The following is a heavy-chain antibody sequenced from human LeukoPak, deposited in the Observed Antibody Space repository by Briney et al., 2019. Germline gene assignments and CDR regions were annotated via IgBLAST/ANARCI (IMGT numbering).Heavy chain of an antibody. V-gene: IGHV4-39*01. CDR2: IYYSGST. CDR1: GGSISSSSYY. J-gene: IGHJ4*02. D-gene: IGHD3-10*01. Sequence: SETLSLTCTVSGGSISSSSYYWGWIRQPPGKGLEWIGSIYYSGSTYYNPSLKSRVTISVDTSKNQSSLKLSSVTAADTAVYYCARSGLLWFGEPTFDYWGQGTLVTVSS. CDR3: ARSGLLWFGEPTFDY.